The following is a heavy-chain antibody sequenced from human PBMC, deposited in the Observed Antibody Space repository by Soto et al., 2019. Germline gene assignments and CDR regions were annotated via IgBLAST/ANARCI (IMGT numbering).Heavy chain of an antibody. D-gene: IGHD3-16*01. CDR1: GGSISSGGYY. V-gene: IGHV4-31*03. CDR2: IYYSGST. CDR3: ASLRLGESFRDGYFDL. Sequence: QVQLQESGPGLVKPSQTLSLTCTVSGGSISSGGYYWSWIRQHPGKGLEWIGYIYYSGSTYYNPSLKSRVTRSVDTSKNQCSLKLSSVTAADTAVYYCASLRLGESFRDGYFDLWGRGTLVTVSS. J-gene: IGHJ2*01.